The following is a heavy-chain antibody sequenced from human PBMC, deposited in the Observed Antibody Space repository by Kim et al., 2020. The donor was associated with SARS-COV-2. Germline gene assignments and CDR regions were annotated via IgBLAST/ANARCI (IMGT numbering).Heavy chain of an antibody. D-gene: IGHD3-3*01. CDR1: GGSISSGGYY. V-gene: IGHV4-31*03. CDR3: ARDQNYYDFWSGYYVANYYYGMDV. CDR2: IYYSGST. J-gene: IGHJ6*02. Sequence: SETLSLTCTVSGGSISSGGYYWSWIRQHPGKGLEWIGYIYYSGSTYYNPSLKSRVTISVDTSKNQFSLKLSSVTAADTAVYYCARDQNYYDFWSGYYVANYYYGMDVWGQGTTVTVSS.